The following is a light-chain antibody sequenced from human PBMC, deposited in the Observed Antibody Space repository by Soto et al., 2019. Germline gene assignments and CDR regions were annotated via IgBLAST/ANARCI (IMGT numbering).Light chain of an antibody. V-gene: IGKV3-11*01. CDR2: DAS. Sequence: EIVLTQSPATLSLSPGERATLSCRASQSVSSYLAWYQQKPGQAPRLLIYDASNRATGIPARFSGSGSGTEFTLTISSLEPEDFAVYYCQQRGNWPYTFGQGTKLEIK. CDR3: QQRGNWPYT. J-gene: IGKJ2*01. CDR1: QSVSSY.